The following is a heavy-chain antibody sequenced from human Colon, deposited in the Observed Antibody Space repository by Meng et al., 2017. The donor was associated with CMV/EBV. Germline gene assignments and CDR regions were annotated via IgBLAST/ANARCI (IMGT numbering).Heavy chain of an antibody. CDR3: AGGSYQAWELLHY. CDR2: IRHSGSTSY. D-gene: IGHD1-26*01. CDR1: GGTFSEYY. Sequence: QVHLQQCGAGLLKPSQTLSLPCAVYGGTFSEYYWSWIRHPPGRGLELIGEIRHSGSTSYSYNSSLKSRVTISIDTSKNQFSLELTSVTAADTAVYYCAGGSYQAWELLHYWGQGTLVTVSS. J-gene: IGHJ4*02. V-gene: IGHV4-34*08.